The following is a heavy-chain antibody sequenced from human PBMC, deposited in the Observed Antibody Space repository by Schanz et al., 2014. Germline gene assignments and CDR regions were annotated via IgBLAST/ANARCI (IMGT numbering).Heavy chain of an antibody. Sequence: EVQLVESGGGMVQPGGSLRLSCAASGFTFSDHYMDWVRQAPGKGLEWVGRITNKPNNYNTEYAASVKGRFTISRDDSRNSLYLQMSSLKTEDTAVYYCAKVAPAATYLDSWGLGTLXTVSS. V-gene: IGHV3-72*01. CDR3: AKVAPAATYLDS. CDR1: GFTFSDHY. CDR2: ITNKPNNYNT. J-gene: IGHJ4*02. D-gene: IGHD2-2*01.